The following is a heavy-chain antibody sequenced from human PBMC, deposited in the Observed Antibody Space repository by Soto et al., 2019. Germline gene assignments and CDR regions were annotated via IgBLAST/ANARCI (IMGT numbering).Heavy chain of an antibody. CDR2: ISSSSSYI. V-gene: IGHV3-21*01. CDR3: AGGSVVTTYYYYMDV. D-gene: IGHD3-22*01. J-gene: IGHJ6*03. Sequence: GGSLRLSCAASGFTFSSYSMNWVRQAPGKGLEWVSSISSSSSYIYYADSVKGRFTISRDNAKNSLYLQMNSLRAEDTAVYYCAGGSVVTTYYYYMDVWGKGTTVTVSS. CDR1: GFTFSSYS.